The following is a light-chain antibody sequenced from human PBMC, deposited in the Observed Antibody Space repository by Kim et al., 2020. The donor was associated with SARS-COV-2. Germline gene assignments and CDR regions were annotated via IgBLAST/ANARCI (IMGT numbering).Light chain of an antibody. CDR2: LNSDGSH. CDR3: QTWGTGIHWV. Sequence: VKLTCTLSSGHSSYAIAWHQQQPEKGPRYLMKLNSDGSHSKGDGIPDRFSGSSSGAERYLTISSLQSEDEADYYCQTWGTGIHWVFGGGTKLTIL. CDR1: SGHSSYA. J-gene: IGLJ3*02. V-gene: IGLV4-69*01.